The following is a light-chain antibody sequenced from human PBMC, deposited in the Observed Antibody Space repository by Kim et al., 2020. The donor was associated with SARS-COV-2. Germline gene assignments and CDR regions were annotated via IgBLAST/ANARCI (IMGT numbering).Light chain of an antibody. CDR3: QAWDSSTGV. CDR1: KLGDKY. J-gene: IGLJ2*01. Sequence: SYELTQPPSVSVSPGQTASITCSGDKLGDKYACXYQQKPGQSPVLVIYQDSKRPSGIPERFSGSNSGNTATLTIIGTQAMDEADYYCQAWDSSTGVFGGG. V-gene: IGLV3-1*01. CDR2: QDS.